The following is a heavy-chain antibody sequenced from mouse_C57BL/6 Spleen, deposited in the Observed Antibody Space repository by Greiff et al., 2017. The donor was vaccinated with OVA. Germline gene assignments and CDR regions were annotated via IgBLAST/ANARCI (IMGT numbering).Heavy chain of an antibody. J-gene: IGHJ4*01. CDR1: GFTFSSYA. CDR2: ISAGGSYT. V-gene: IGHV5-4*01. CDR3: ARETGGSSSYAMDY. D-gene: IGHD1-1*01. Sequence: EVQGVESGGGLVKPGGSLKLSCAASGFTFSSYAMPWVRQTPEKRLEWVATISAGGSYTYYPDNVQGRFTISRDNAKNNLYLQMSHLKSEDTAMYYCARETGGSSSYAMDYWGQGTSVTVSS.